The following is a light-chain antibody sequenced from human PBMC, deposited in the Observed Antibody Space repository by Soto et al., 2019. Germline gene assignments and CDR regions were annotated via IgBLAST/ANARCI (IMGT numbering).Light chain of an antibody. J-gene: IGKJ2*01. CDR1: QDISNY. CDR2: DAS. CDR3: QQYDHLPPL. Sequence: DIQMTQSPSSLSASVGDRVTITCQSSQDISNYLNWYQQKPGKAPKLLIYDASNLETGVPSRFSGSGSGTDFTFTISSLQPEDIATYYCQQYDHLPPLFGQGTKLEIK. V-gene: IGKV1-33*01.